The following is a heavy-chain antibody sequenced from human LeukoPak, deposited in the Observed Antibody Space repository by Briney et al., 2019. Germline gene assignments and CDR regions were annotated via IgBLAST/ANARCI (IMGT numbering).Heavy chain of an antibody. CDR3: ARRLRGLFGGVIDHFDY. CDR2: IYPGDSDT. D-gene: IGHD3-16*02. CDR1: GYSFTSYW. V-gene: IGHV5-51*01. Sequence: GESLKISCKGSGYSFTSYWIGWVRQMPGKGLEWMGIIYPGDSDTRYSPSFQGQVTISADKSISTAYLQWSSLKASDAAMYYCARRLRGLFGGVIDHFDYWGQGTLVTVSS. J-gene: IGHJ4*02.